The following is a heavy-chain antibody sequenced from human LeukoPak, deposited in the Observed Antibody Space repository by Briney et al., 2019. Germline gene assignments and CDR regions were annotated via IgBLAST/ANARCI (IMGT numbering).Heavy chain of an antibody. CDR2: IYYSGST. Sequence: KPSETLSLTCTVSGGSISSSSYYWGWIRQPPGKGLEWIGSIYYSGSTYYNPSLKSRVTISVDTSKKQFSLKLSSVTAADTAVYYCARAIPDSPLWFGDQSPWFDPWGQGTLVTVSS. J-gene: IGHJ5*02. D-gene: IGHD3-10*01. CDR1: GGSISSSSYY. CDR3: ARAIPDSPLWFGDQSPWFDP. V-gene: IGHV4-39*07.